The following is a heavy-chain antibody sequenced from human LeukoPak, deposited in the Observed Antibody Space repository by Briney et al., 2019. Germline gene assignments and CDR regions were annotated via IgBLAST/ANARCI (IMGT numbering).Heavy chain of an antibody. J-gene: IGHJ4*02. CDR3: ARGWGYGDYAGYFDY. CDR1: GYTFTGYY. CDR2: INPNSGGT. V-gene: IGHV1-2*02. D-gene: IGHD4-17*01. Sequence: ASVKVSCKASGYTFTGYYMHWVRQTPGQGLEWMGWINPNSGGTNYAQKLQGRVTMTTDTSTSTAYMELRSLRSDDTAVYYCARGWGYGDYAGYFDYWGQGTLVTVSS.